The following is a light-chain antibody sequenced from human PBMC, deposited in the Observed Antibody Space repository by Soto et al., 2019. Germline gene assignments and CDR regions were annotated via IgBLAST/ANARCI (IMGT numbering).Light chain of an antibody. V-gene: IGLV1-47*01. CDR1: TSNIGSNY. CDR2: RND. Sequence: QSVLTQSPSASGTPGQRVPISCSGSTSNIGSNYVYWYQHLPGTAPKLLIYRNDKRPSGVPDRFSGSTSGTSASLAISGLRSEDEADYYCAAWDDSLSGVVFGGGTKLTVL. J-gene: IGLJ2*01. CDR3: AAWDDSLSGVV.